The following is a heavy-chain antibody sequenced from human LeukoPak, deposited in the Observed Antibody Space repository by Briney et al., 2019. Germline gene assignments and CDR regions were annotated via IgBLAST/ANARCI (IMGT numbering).Heavy chain of an antibody. CDR1: GFTFISYG. CDR2: IYTDGRST. Sequence: HLGGSLTLSCAASGFTFISYGMQWVRQAPGKGLVWVSRIYTDGRSTSYADSVRGRFTISRDNAKNTLYLQMNSLRAEDTAVYYCARELPRVVTLACSGQPTLVT. J-gene: IGHJ4*01. CDR3: ARELPRVVTLAC. D-gene: IGHD2-21*02. V-gene: IGHV3-74*01.